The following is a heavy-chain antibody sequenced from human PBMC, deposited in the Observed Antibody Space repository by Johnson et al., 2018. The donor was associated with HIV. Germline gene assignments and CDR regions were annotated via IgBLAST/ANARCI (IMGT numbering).Heavy chain of an antibody. CDR3: ARVASGAFDI. CDR1: GFSFSSYA. J-gene: IGHJ3*02. D-gene: IGHD3-3*01. Sequence: VQLVESGGGLVQPGGSLRLSCEASGFSFSSYAMHWVRQAPGKGLEWVSGTSWNSGSIGYADSVKGRFTSSRDNAKNSLYLQMNSLGAEDTAVYYCARVASGAFDIWDQGTMVTVSS. V-gene: IGHV3-9*01. CDR2: TSWNSGSI.